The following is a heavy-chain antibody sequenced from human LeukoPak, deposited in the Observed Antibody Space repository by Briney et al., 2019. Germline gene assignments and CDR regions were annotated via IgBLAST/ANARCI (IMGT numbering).Heavy chain of an antibody. Sequence: SETLSLTCTVPGGSISFYYWSWIRQPPGKRLEWIGYIFTSGSTSYNPSLKSRVTMSVDTSKNQFSLKLSSVTAADTAVYYCARVVVRGVITPFDYWGQGTLVTVSS. CDR2: IFTSGST. V-gene: IGHV4-4*09. CDR1: GGSISFYY. J-gene: IGHJ4*02. CDR3: ARVVVRGVITPFDY. D-gene: IGHD3-10*01.